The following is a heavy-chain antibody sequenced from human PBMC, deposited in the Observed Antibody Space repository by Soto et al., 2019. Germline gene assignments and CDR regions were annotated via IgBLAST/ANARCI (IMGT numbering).Heavy chain of an antibody. J-gene: IGHJ4*02. Sequence: ASETLSLTCTVSGGSISSSSYYWGWIRQPPGKGLEWIGSIYYSGSTYYNPSLKSRVTKSVDTSKKQFSLKLSSVTAADTAVFYCARRTFAVFGYSSSWYWDYWGQGTLVTVSS. D-gene: IGHD6-13*01. CDR2: IYYSGST. CDR1: GGSISSSSYY. CDR3: ARRTFAVFGYSSSWYWDY. V-gene: IGHV4-39*01.